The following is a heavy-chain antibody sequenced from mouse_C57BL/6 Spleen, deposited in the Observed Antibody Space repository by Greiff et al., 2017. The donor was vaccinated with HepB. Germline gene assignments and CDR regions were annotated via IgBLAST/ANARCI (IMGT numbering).Heavy chain of an antibody. CDR2: IDPSDSYT. D-gene: IGHD1-1*01. CDR1: GYTFTSYW. V-gene: IGHV1-50*01. J-gene: IGHJ3*01. CDR3: VNYYGSSSRGWFAY. Sequence: QVQLQQPGAELVKPGASVKLSCKASGYTFTSYWMQWVKQRPGQGLEWIGEIDPSDSYTNYNQKFKGKATLTVDTSSSTAYMQLSSLTSEDSAVYYCVNYYGSSSRGWFAYWGQGTLVTVSA.